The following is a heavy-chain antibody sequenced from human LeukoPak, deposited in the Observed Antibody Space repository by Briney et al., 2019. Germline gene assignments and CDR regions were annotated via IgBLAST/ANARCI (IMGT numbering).Heavy chain of an antibody. CDR2: INHCGST. J-gene: IGHJ3*02. V-gene: IGHV4-34*01. CDR3: ARGSRLTGAFDI. CDR1: GGSFSGYY. D-gene: IGHD3-9*01. Sequence: SETLSLTCAVYGGSFSGYYWSWIRQSPGKGLEGIGEINHCGSTNSNPSLKSRVTISVDTSKNLFSLRLSSVTAADTAEYYCARGSRLTGAFDIWGQGTMVTVSS.